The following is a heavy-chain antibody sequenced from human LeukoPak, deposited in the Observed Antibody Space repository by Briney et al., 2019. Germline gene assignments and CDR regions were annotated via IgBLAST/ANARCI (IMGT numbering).Heavy chain of an antibody. V-gene: IGHV4-34*01. CDR3: VAEEYSSSSDAFDI. D-gene: IGHD6-6*01. J-gene: IGHJ3*02. CDR1: GGSFSGYY. Sequence: SETLSLTCAVYGGSFSGYYWSWIRQPPGKGLEWIGEINHSGSTNYNPSLKSRVTISVDTSKNQFSLKLSSVTAADTAVYYCVAEEYSSSSDAFDIWGQGTMVTVSS. CDR2: INHSGST.